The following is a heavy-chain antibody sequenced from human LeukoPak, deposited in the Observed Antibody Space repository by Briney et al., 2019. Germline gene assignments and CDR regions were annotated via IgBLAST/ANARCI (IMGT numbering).Heavy chain of an antibody. V-gene: IGHV4-59*08. CDR2: IYYTGKI. CDR3: VRRDTGWNYFDY. Sequence: SETLSLTCAVSGGSINSHYWGWIRQPPGKGLQWIGDIYYTGKINYNPSLKSRVTITLDTSKDHLSLNLTSVLAADTAIYYCVRRDTGWNYFDYWGQGILVTGSS. J-gene: IGHJ4*02. D-gene: IGHD6-19*01. CDR1: GGSINSHY.